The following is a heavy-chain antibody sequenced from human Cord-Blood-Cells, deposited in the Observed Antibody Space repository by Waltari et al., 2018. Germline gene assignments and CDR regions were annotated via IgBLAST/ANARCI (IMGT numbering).Heavy chain of an antibody. CDR1: VGSISSSSYS. D-gene: IGHD2-15*01. CDR3: ARHRLLDIVVDY. V-gene: IGHV4-39*01. Sequence: QLPLQESGPGLVTPSATLSLTSPVSVGSISSSSYSWSFIRHPPGKGLKWIGSIYYSGSTYYNPSLKSRVTISVDTSKNQFSLKLSSVTAADTAVYYCARHRLLDIVVDYWGQGTLVTVSS. CDR2: IYYSGST. J-gene: IGHJ4*02.